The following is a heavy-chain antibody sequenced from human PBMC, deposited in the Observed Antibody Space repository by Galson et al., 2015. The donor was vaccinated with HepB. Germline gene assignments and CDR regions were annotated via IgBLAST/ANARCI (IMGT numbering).Heavy chain of an antibody. CDR3: ARVPYNYYYYYGMDV. CDR2: IYPGDSDT. CDR1: GYSFTSYW. J-gene: IGHJ6*02. D-gene: IGHD1-1*01. V-gene: IGHV5-51*01. Sequence: QSGAEMKKPGESLKISCTGSGYSFTSYWIGWVRQMPGKGLEWMGIIYPGDSDTRYSPSFQGQVTISADKSISTAYLQWSSLKASDTAMYYCARVPYNYYYYYGMDVWGQGTTVTVSS.